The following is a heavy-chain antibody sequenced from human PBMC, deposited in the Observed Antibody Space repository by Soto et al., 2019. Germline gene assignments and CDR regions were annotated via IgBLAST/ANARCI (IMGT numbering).Heavy chain of an antibody. CDR2: ISSSSSYI. Sequence: GSLRLSCAASGFTFSSYSMNWVRQAPGKGLEWVSSISSSSSYIYYADSVKGRFTISGDNAKNSLYLQMNSLRAEDTAVYYCARDATRGILRSNFDYWGQGTLVTVSS. J-gene: IGHJ4*02. CDR1: GFTFSSYS. V-gene: IGHV3-21*01. D-gene: IGHD4-17*01. CDR3: ARDATRGILRSNFDY.